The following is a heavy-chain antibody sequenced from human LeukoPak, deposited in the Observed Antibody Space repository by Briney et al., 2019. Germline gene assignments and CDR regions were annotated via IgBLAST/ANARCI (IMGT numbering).Heavy chain of an antibody. CDR2: IYVSGTT. CDR3: GRHAYGGSPPLS. D-gene: IGHD3-10*01. Sequence: GGSLRLSCAASGFTFHNNGMSWVRQAPGKRLEWLAFIYVSGTTFYAASVKGRFTISRDNAKNTVYLQMNNLRAEDTALYYCGRHAYGGSPPLSWGQGALVTVSS. V-gene: IGHV3-66*04. CDR1: GFTFHNNG. J-gene: IGHJ4*02.